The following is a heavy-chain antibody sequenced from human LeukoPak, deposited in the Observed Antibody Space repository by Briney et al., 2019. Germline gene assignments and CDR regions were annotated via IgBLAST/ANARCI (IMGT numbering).Heavy chain of an antibody. J-gene: IGHJ4*02. CDR2: INRSGST. V-gene: IGHV4-34*01. CDR3: AREEGFYTTTHFDY. CDR1: GGSFSGYY. Sequence: SETLSLTCAVYGGSFSGYYWSWIRQPPGKGLEWIGEINRSGSTNYNPSLKSRVTISVDTSKNQFSLKLSSVTAADTAVYYCAREEGFYTTTHFDYWGQGTLVTVSS. D-gene: IGHD1-1*01.